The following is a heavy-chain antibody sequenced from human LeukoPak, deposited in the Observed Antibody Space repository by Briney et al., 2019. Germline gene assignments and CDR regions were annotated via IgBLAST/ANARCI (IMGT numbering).Heavy chain of an antibody. D-gene: IGHD3-22*01. Sequence: SETLSLTCTVSGGSISSGNYYWSWIRQHPGKGLEWIGYIYYSGSTYYNPSLKSRVTISVDTSKNQFSLKLSSVTAADTAVYYCARAEGKWFPNMISYWGQGTLVTVSS. J-gene: IGHJ4*02. CDR3: ARAEGKWFPNMISY. V-gene: IGHV4-31*03. CDR1: GGSISSGNYY. CDR2: IYYSGST.